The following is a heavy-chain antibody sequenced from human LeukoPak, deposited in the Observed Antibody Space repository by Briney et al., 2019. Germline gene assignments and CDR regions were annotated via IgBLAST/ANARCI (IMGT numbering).Heavy chain of an antibody. CDR3: ARDYGGSSPFDY. CDR2: ITSSGTYI. V-gene: IGHV3-21*01. J-gene: IGHJ4*02. D-gene: IGHD4-23*01. CDR1: GFTFNNYN. Sequence: GGSLRLSCAASGFTFNNYNMNWVRQAPGKALEWVSSITSSGTYIFYADSVKGRFTISRDNAKNSLYLQINSLRAEDTAVYYCARDYGGSSPFDYWGQGTLVTVSS.